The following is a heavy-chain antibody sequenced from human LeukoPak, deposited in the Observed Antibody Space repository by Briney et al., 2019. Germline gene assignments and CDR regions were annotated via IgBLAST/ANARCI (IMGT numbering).Heavy chain of an antibody. D-gene: IGHD3-10*01. Sequence: TGGSLRLSFAASGFTFSSYWMSWVRQAPGKGLEWVANVKQDGSEKYYVDSVKGRFTISRDNAKNSLYLQMNSLRAEDTAVYYCARDPVLLWFGELLRPFDIWGQGTMVTVSS. CDR3: ARDPVLLWFGELLRPFDI. V-gene: IGHV3-7*01. CDR1: GFTFSSYW. CDR2: VKQDGSEK. J-gene: IGHJ3*02.